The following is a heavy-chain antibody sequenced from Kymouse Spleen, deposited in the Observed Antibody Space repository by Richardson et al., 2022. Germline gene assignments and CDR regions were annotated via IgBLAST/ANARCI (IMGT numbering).Heavy chain of an antibody. V-gene: IGHV4-31*03. CDR1: GGSISSGGYY. J-gene: IGHJ5*02. Sequence: QVQLQESGPGLVKPSQTLSLTCTVSGGSISSGGYYWSWIRQHPGKGLEWIGYIYYSGSTYYNPSLKSRVTISVDTSKNQFSLKLSSVTAADTAVYYCARRYYGSGSYDWFDPWGQGTLVTVSS. CDR3: ARRYYGSGSYDWFDP. D-gene: IGHD3-10*01. CDR2: IYYSGST.